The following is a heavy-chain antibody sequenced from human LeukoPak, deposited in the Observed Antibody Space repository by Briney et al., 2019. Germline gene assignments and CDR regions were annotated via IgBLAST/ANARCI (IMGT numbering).Heavy chain of an antibody. CDR3: ARAGTYGGYKVFDN. CDR1: RFIFSNYY. Sequence: GGSLRLSCAASRFIFSNYYMSWIRQAPGKGLEWIATIDAHGGTNYYADSAQDRFTISRDNAKNSLFLQMNSLTAEDTAVYFCARAGTYGGYKVFDNWSQGTPGTVSS. V-gene: IGHV3-11*01. D-gene: IGHD5-12*01. J-gene: IGHJ5*02. CDR2: IDAHGGTN.